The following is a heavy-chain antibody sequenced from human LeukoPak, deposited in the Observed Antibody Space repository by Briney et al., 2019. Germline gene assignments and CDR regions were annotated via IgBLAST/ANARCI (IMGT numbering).Heavy chain of an antibody. Sequence: SETLSLTCAVYGGSISGHSWTWIREPPGKGLEWIGEMNHSGGANYNPSLESRLTMSVESSKNQFSLKLSSVSAAHTAVYYCTRWGSWPYDYWGQGTLVTVSS. J-gene: IGHJ4*02. CDR3: TRWGSWPYDY. V-gene: IGHV4-34*01. CDR1: GGSISGHS. D-gene: IGHD6-13*01. CDR2: MNHSGGA.